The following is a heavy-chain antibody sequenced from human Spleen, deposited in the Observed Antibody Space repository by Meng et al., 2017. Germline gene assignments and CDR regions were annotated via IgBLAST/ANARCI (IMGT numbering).Heavy chain of an antibody. CDR3: ARARRTMLVDDALDI. V-gene: IGHV3-13*01. D-gene: IGHD2-8*02. CDR2: IGTAGDT. Sequence: GGSLRLSCAASGFTFSSYDMHWVRQATGKGLEWVSAIGTAGDTYYPGSVKGRFTISRENAKNSLYLQMNSLRAGDTAVYYCARARRTMLVDDALDIWGQGTIVTVSS. J-gene: IGHJ3*02. CDR1: GFTFSSYD.